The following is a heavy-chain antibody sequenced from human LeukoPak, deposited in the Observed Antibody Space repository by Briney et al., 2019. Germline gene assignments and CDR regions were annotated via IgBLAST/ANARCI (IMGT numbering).Heavy chain of an antibody. CDR2: ISSSSSYT. CDR3: ARYSHYHDSSGPQGY. D-gene: IGHD3-22*01. Sequence: GGSLRLSCAASGFTFSDYYMSWIRQAPGKGLEWVSYISSSSSYTNYADSVKGRFTISGDNAKNSLYLQMNSLRAEDTAVYYCARYSHYHDSSGPQGYWGQGTLVTVSS. J-gene: IGHJ4*02. CDR1: GFTFSDYY. V-gene: IGHV3-11*06.